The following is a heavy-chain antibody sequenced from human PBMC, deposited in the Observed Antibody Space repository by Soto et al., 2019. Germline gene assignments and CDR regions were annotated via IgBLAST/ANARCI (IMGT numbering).Heavy chain of an antibody. CDR1: GGSISSGGYS. V-gene: IGHV4-30-2*01. CDR2: IYHSGST. Sequence: SETLSLTCAVSGGSISSGGYSWGWIRQPPGKGLEWIGYIYHSGSTYYNPSLRSRVTISVDRSKNQVSLNLSSVTAADTAVYYCARKPDIWGQGTMVT. CDR3: ARKPDI. J-gene: IGHJ3*02.